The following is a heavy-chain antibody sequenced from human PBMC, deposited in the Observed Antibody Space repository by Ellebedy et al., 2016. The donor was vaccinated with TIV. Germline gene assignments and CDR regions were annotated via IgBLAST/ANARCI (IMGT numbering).Heavy chain of an antibody. D-gene: IGHD1-1*01. CDR2: IYNGGST. Sequence: MPSETLSLTCTISGGSINSYCWSWIRQPAGNGLEWIGNIYNGGSTKFSPSLKSRVTLSVDTSKNQVSLRLSSVTAADTAVYYCARTTYDYWGQGTLVTVSS. CDR1: GGSINSYC. J-gene: IGHJ4*02. CDR3: ARTTYDY. V-gene: IGHV4-4*07.